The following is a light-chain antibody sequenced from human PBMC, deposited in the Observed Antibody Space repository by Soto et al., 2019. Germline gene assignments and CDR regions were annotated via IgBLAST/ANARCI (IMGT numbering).Light chain of an antibody. J-gene: IGKJ2*01. CDR3: QQYNSYPYT. V-gene: IGKV1-5*03. CDR1: QSISIW. Sequence: DIQMTQSPSTLSASVGDRVTITCRASQSISIWLAWYQQKPGKAPKLLIYKASSLESGVPSRFSGSGSGTEFTLTISSLQPDDFATYYCQQYNSYPYTFGQGTNLEIK. CDR2: KAS.